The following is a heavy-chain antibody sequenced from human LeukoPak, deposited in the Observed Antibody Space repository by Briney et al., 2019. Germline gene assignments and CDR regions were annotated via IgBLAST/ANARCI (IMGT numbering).Heavy chain of an antibody. J-gene: IGHJ4*02. CDR2: IYSDNT. Sequence: GGSLRLSCTVSGFTVSSNSMSWVRQAPGKGLEWVSFIYSDNTHYSDSVKGRFTISRDNSKNTLYLQMNSLRAEDTAVYYCAKDQTGRYGDYVYFDYWGQGTLVTVSS. CDR1: GFTVSSNS. V-gene: IGHV3-53*01. CDR3: AKDQTGRYGDYVYFDY. D-gene: IGHD4-17*01.